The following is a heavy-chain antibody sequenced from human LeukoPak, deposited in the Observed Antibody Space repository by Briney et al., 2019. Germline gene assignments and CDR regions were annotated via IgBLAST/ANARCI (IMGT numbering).Heavy chain of an antibody. J-gene: IGHJ4*02. CDR3: ATIVATLEIDY. Sequence: GGSLRLSCAAPGFTFSSYSMNWVRQAPGKGLEWVSSISSSSSYIYYADSVKGRFTISRDNAKNSLYLQMNSLRAEDTAVYYCATIVATLEIDYWGQGTLVTVSS. CDR2: ISSSSSYI. D-gene: IGHD5-12*01. CDR1: GFTFSSYS. V-gene: IGHV3-21*01.